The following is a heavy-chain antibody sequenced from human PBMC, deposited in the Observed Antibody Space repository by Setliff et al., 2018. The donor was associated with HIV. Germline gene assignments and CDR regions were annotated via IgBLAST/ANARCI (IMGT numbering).Heavy chain of an antibody. D-gene: IGHD3-22*01. CDR3: AITSRGYSLQRGGAFDI. J-gene: IGHJ3*02. V-gene: IGHV1-69*05. CDR1: GDTFTTYV. CDR2: RSPIFSTT. Sequence: SVKVSCKGSGDTFTTYVVSWVRQAPGQGLEWMGGRSPIFSTTNYAQKFQGRVTITTDESTSRAYMELSSLRSEDTAVYYCAITSRGYSLQRGGAFDIWGPGTLVTVSS.